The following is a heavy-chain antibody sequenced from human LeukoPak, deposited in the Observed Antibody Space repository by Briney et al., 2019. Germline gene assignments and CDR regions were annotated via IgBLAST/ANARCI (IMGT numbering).Heavy chain of an antibody. CDR2: ISAYNGNT. Sequence: ASVKVSCKASGYTFTSYGISWVRQAPGQGLEWMGWISAYNGNTNYAQKLQGRVTMTTDTSTSTAYMELWSLRSDDTAVYYCARGVVVPAAIPVWYYYYYMDVWGKGTTVTVSS. V-gene: IGHV1-18*01. J-gene: IGHJ6*03. CDR1: GYTFTSYG. D-gene: IGHD2-2*02. CDR3: ARGVVVPAAIPVWYYYYYMDV.